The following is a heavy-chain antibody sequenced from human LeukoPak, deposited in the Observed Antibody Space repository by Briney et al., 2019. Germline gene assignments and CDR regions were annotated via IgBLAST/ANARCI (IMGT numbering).Heavy chain of an antibody. CDR1: GYTLTSYD. J-gene: IGHJ4*02. CDR3: ARETPSRYFDY. V-gene: IGHV1-8*01. Sequence: ASEKVSCKASGYTLTSYDVNWVRQATGQGLEWMGWMNPNSGRTGYAQKFQGRVTITRNTSISTAYMELSSLRSEDTAVYFCARETPSRYFDYWGQGTPVTVSS. D-gene: IGHD4-23*01. CDR2: MNPNSGRT.